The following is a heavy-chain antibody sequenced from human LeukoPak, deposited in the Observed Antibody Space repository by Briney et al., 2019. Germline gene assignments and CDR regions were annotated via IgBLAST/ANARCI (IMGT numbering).Heavy chain of an antibody. J-gene: IGHJ4*02. V-gene: IGHV3-33*05. Sequence: GGSLRLSCAASGFTFSNYDMYWVRQAPGRGLDWVAVVSYDGSDKYYADSVKGRFTISRDNSKNTLYLQMTGLRVDDTAVYYCARDSRGPDYWGQGALVTVSS. CDR3: ARDSRGPDY. CDR2: VSYDGSDK. CDR1: GFTFSNYD. D-gene: IGHD3-22*01.